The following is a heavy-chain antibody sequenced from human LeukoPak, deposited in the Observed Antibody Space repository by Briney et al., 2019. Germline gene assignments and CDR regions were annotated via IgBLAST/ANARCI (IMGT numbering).Heavy chain of an antibody. CDR1: GFTFSSYG. Sequence: GGSLRLSCAASGFTFSSYGMHWVRQAPGKGLEWVAYIQYDGSNQQYANSVKGRSSISRDSSKNILYLQMNSLRAEDTAVYYCAKDRCSNGIGCYYYYMDVRGKGTTVTISS. CDR2: IQYDGSNQ. D-gene: IGHD2-8*01. CDR3: AKDRCSNGIGCYYYYMDV. J-gene: IGHJ6*03. V-gene: IGHV3-30*02.